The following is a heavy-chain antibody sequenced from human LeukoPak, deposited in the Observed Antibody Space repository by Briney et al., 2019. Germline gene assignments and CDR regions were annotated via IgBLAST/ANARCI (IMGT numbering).Heavy chain of an antibody. CDR1: GGSFSGYY. V-gene: IGHV4-34*01. J-gene: IGHJ4*02. CDR3: ARTKYSGYEFDY. CDR2: INHSGST. D-gene: IGHD5-12*01. Sequence: PSETLSLTCAVYGGSFSGYYWSWIRQPPGKGLEWIGEINHSGSTNYNPSLKSRVTISVDTSKNQFSLKLSSVTAADTAVYYCARTKYSGYEFDYWGQGTLVTVSS.